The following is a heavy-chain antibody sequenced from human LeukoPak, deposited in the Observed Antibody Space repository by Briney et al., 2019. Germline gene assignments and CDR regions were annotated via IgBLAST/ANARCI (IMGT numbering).Heavy chain of an antibody. CDR2: IYYSGST. CDR3: ARVTGTVVDY. CDR1: GGSISTYY. Sequence: SETLSLTCTVSGGSISTYYWSWIRQPPGKGREWSVNIYYSGSTNYNPSLKSRVTTSVDTSNNQFSLKLSSVTAADTAVYYCARVTGTVVDYWGQGTLVTVSS. V-gene: IGHV4-59*01. J-gene: IGHJ4*02. D-gene: IGHD4-23*01.